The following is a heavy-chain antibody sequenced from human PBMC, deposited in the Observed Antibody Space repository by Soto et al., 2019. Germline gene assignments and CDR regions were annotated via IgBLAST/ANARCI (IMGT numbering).Heavy chain of an antibody. CDR3: ARVAVYDSSPSDAFDI. CDR2: ISAYNGNT. D-gene: IGHD3-22*01. CDR1: GYTFTSYG. Sequence: ASVKVSCKASGYTFTSYGISWVRQAPGQGLESMGWISAYNGNTNYAQKLQGRVTMTTDTSTSTAYMELRSLRSDDTAVYYCARVAVYDSSPSDAFDIWGQGTMVTVSS. J-gene: IGHJ3*02. V-gene: IGHV1-18*01.